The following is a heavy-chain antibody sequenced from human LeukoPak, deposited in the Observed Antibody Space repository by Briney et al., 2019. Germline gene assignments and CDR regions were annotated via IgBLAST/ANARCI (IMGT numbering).Heavy chain of an antibody. CDR1: GGSISSYY. Sequence: SETLSLTCTVSGGSISSYYWSWIRQPPGKGLEWIGYIYYSGSTNYDPSLKSRVTISVDTSKNQFSLKLSSVTAADTAVYYCARDRSVGAVAGTGYYYYGMDVWGQGTTVTVSS. CDR3: ARDRSVGAVAGTGYYYYGMDV. CDR2: IYYSGST. D-gene: IGHD6-19*01. J-gene: IGHJ6*02. V-gene: IGHV4-59*01.